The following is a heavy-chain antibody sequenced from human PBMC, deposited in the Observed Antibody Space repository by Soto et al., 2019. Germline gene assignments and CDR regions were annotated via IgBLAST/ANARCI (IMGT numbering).Heavy chain of an antibody. CDR2: ISYDGSEK. CDR3: ARGPSYSDYSNDWFFDS. D-gene: IGHD3-9*01. J-gene: IGHJ4*02. Sequence: GGSLRLSCEASGFTFSRYPLHWVRQAPGKGLEWVAVISYDGSEKYPADSVKGRISISRDNSKNTLFMQMNSLRVEDAAVYRCARGPSYSDYSNDWFFDSWGQGALVTVSS. CDR1: GFTFSRYP. V-gene: IGHV3-30-3*01.